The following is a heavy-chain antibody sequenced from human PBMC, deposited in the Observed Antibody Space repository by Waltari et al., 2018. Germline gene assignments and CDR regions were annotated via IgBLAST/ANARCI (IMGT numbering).Heavy chain of an antibody. J-gene: IGHJ4*02. Sequence: EVQLVESGGGWVQPGGSLSLACATLGFTLRDYEMGWVRQAPGKGLEWVSYIDSSGTGKYYADSVKGRFTISRDNAEKSLYLQMNSLRAEDTAVYYCARDSSSGWYPIGYWGQGTLVTVSS. V-gene: IGHV3-48*03. CDR2: IDSSGTGK. D-gene: IGHD6-19*01. CDR1: GFTLRDYE. CDR3: ARDSSSGWYPIGY.